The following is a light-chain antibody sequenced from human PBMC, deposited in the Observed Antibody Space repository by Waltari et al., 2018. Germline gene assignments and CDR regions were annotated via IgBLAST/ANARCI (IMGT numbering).Light chain of an antibody. V-gene: IGKV3-20*01. CDR2: DAS. CDR3: QKYGTLPAT. CDR1: QSVSRTV. J-gene: IGKJ1*01. Sequence: SCRASQSVSRTVAWYQQKPGQAPRLLIYDASTRATGIPDRFSGSGSGTDFSLTISRLEPEDVAVYYCQKYGTLPATFGQGTKVEIK.